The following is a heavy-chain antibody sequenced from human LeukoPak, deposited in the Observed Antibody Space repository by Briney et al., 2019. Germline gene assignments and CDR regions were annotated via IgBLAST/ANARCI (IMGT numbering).Heavy chain of an antibody. V-gene: IGHV3-23*01. CDR2: ISGSDGSR. CDR1: GFPFSRYA. J-gene: IGHJ4*02. Sequence: GGSLRLSCAASGFPFSRYAMSWVRQTPERGLEWVSVISGSDGSRYYAGSVKGRFTISRDDSRNTVYLQMNNLRAEDTAVYYCAKQVSCDTTTCYSGMPPDYWGQGTLVAVSS. CDR3: AKQVSCDTTTCYSGMPPDY. D-gene: IGHD2/OR15-2a*01.